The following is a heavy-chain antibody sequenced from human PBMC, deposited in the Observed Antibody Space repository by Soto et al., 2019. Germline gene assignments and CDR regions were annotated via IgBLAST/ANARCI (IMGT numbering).Heavy chain of an antibody. D-gene: IGHD3-10*01. V-gene: IGHV3-23*01. Sequence: EVQLLESGGGLVQPGGSLRLSCAASGFTFSSYAMTWVRQAPGKGLEWVSASSGSGGSTDYADSVKGRFTISRDNSKSTLFLQMNSLRAEDTAVFYCAKGRSRDGLYFDYWGPGTLVTVSS. J-gene: IGHJ4*02. CDR1: GFTFSSYA. CDR2: SSGSGGST. CDR3: AKGRSRDGLYFDY.